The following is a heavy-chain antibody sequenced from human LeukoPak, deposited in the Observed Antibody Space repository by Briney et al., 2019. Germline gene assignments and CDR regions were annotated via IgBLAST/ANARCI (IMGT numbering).Heavy chain of an antibody. J-gene: IGHJ5*02. Sequence: SETLSLTCIVSGGSMKNYYWSWIRQPPGKGLEWIGYIHDTRGTNYNPYLKSRVTMSLDTSKNHFSLSLNSVTAADTAVYFCAGGIGYATSPADHLGQGTLVIVSS. CDR3: AGGIGYATSPADH. V-gene: IGHV4-59*01. CDR2: IHDTRGT. CDR1: GGSMKNYY. D-gene: IGHD6-13*01.